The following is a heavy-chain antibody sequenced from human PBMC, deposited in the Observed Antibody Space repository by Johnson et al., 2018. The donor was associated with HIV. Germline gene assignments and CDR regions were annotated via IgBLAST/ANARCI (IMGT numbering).Heavy chain of an antibody. CDR3: ARQGLTVDAFDI. D-gene: IGHD3/OR15-3a*01. Sequence: QVQLVESGGGVVQPGRSLRLSCAASGFTLSTYGMHWVRQAPGKGLEWVAVISYDGNNKYYADSVKGRFTISRENAKSSLYLQMHSLTVGDTAVYYCARQGLTVDAFDIWGQGTIVTVSS. CDR2: ISYDGNNK. J-gene: IGHJ3*02. V-gene: IGHV3-30*03. CDR1: GFTLSTYG.